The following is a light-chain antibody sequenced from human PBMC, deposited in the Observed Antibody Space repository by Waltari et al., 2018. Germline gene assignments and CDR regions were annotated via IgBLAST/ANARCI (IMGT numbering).Light chain of an antibody. V-gene: IGLV2-8*01. CDR2: EVN. CDR3: TSYAGINNLV. J-gene: IGLJ1*01. CDR1: SNDVAGYNY. Sequence: QSALTQPPSASGSPGQSVTISCTGTSNDVAGYNYVSWYQQYPGKVPNLLIYEVNKRPSGVPDRFSGFKSGNTASLTVSGLQAEDEATYYCTSYAGINNLVFGTGTKVTVL.